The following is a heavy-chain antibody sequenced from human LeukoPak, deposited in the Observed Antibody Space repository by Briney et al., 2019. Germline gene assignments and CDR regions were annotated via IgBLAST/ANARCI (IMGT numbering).Heavy chain of an antibody. J-gene: IGHJ5*02. V-gene: IGHV4-4*07. CDR3: ARESYSYEVLTGYQRATWFDP. CDR2: IYTSGST. Sequence: SETLSLTCTVSGGSISSYYWSWIRQPAGKGLEWIGRIYTSGSTNYNPSLKSRVTVSVDTSKNQLSLRLSSVTAADTAIYYCARESYSYEVLTGYQRATWFDPWGQGTLVTVSS. CDR1: GGSISSYY. D-gene: IGHD3-9*01.